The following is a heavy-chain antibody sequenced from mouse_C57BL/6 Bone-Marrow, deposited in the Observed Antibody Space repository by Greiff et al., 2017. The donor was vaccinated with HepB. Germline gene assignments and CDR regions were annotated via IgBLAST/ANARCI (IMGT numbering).Heavy chain of an antibody. CDR3: AIDYDDAMDY. V-gene: IGHV5-6*01. CDR2: ISSGGSYT. Sequence: EVQLQQSGGDLVKPGGSLKLSCAASGFTFSSYGMSWVRQTPDKRLEWVATISSGGSYTYYPDSVKGRFTISRDNAKNTLYLQMSSLKSEDTAMYYCAIDYDDAMDYWGQGTSVTVSS. CDR1: GFTFSSYG. D-gene: IGHD2-4*01. J-gene: IGHJ4*01.